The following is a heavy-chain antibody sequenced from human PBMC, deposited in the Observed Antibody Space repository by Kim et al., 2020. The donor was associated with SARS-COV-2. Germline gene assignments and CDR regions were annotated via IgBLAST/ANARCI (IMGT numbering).Heavy chain of an antibody. CDR1: GFTFNIHW. CDR2: IDGNGRSR. V-gene: IGHV3-74*03. D-gene: IGHD3-10*01. CDR3: AREIGARGISYGMDV. Sequence: GGSLRLSCEASGFTFNIHWFHWVRQVPGKGLVWVSHIDGNGRSRTYANFVKGRFTISRDNAKNTLYLEMNRLRDDDTAVYYCAREIGARGISYGMDVWGQRTTVTVAS. J-gene: IGHJ6*02.